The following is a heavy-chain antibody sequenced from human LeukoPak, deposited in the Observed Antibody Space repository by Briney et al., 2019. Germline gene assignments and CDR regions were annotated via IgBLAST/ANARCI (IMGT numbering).Heavy chain of an antibody. D-gene: IGHD2-15*01. J-gene: IGHJ3*02. Sequence: PGGSLRLSCAASGFTFYDYAMHWVRHAPGKGLEWGSGISWNSGSIGYADSVKGRFTISRDNAKNSLYLQMNSLRAEDTALYYCAKDMEPLGYCSGGSCYSVAFDIWGQGTMVTVSS. CDR2: ISWNSGSI. V-gene: IGHV3-9*01. CDR1: GFTFYDYA. CDR3: AKDMEPLGYCSGGSCYSVAFDI.